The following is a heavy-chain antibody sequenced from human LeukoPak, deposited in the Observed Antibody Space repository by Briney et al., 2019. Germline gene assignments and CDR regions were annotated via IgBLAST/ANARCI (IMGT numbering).Heavy chain of an antibody. V-gene: IGHV1-69*13. CDR2: IIPIFGTA. CDR1: GGTFSSYA. CDR3: AVKQITMVRGVIDY. D-gene: IGHD3-10*01. Sequence: ASVKVSRKASGGTFSSYAISWVRQAPGQGLEWMGGIIPIFGTANYAQKFQGRVTITADESTSTAYMELSSLRSEDTAVYYCAVKQITMVRGVIDYWGQGTLVTVSS. J-gene: IGHJ4*02.